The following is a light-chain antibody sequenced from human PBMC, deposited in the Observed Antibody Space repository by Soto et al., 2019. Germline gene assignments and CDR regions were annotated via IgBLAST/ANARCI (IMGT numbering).Light chain of an antibody. J-gene: IGLJ2*01. V-gene: IGLV1-44*01. Sequence: QSVLTQPPSASGTPGQRITISCSGSSSNIGSHTVNWHQQVPGTAPKLLIYSNNERPSGVRDRFSGSKSGTSASLAISGLQSGDEADYYCAAWDDSLNGVIFGGGTKLTVL. CDR1: SSNIGSHT. CDR3: AAWDDSLNGVI. CDR2: SNN.